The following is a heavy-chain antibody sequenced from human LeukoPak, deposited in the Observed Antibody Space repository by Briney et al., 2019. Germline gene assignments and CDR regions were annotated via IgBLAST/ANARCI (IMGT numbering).Heavy chain of an antibody. J-gene: IGHJ6*04. Sequence: SNYWMXXVRQAXGXXXVVISRITSAPRTTNYAASVKGRVTISRDNSKNMLYLQMNSPRVEDTAVYYCVATYLYAMDVWGKGTTVTVSS. V-gene: IGHV3-74*01. CDR1: SNYW. CDR3: VATYLYAMDV. CDR2: ITSAPRTT. D-gene: IGHD2-2*02.